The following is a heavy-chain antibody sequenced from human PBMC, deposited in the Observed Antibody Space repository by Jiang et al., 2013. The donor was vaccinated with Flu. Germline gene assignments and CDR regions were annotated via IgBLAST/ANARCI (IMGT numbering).Heavy chain of an antibody. V-gene: IGHV5-10-1*01. J-gene: IGHJ4*02. CDR2: IDPSDSYT. Sequence: PGESLKISCKGSGYTFTNYWIGWVRQMPGKGLEWMGRIDPSDSYTNYSPSFQGHVTISVDKSISTAYLQWSSLKASDTAMYYCARQSGIAVAGTSGFWGQGSLVTVSS. CDR1: GYTFTNYW. CDR3: ARQSGIAVAGTSGF. D-gene: IGHD6-19*01.